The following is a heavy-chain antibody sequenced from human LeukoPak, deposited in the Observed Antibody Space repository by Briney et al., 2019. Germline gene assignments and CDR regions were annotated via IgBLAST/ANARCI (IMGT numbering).Heavy chain of an antibody. V-gene: IGHV3-30*18. Sequence: GGSLRLSCAASGFTFSSYGMRWVRQAPGKGLEWVAVISYDGSNKYYADSVKGRFTISRDNSKNTLYLQMNSLRAEATAVYYCEKVAVRGINGAFDIWGQGTMVTVSS. CDR3: EKVAVRGINGAFDI. D-gene: IGHD3-10*01. CDR2: ISYDGSNK. CDR1: GFTFSSYG. J-gene: IGHJ3*02.